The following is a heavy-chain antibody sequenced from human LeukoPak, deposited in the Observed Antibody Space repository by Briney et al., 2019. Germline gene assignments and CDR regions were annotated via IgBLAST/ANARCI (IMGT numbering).Heavy chain of an antibody. V-gene: IGHV4-59*08. Sequence: SETLSLTCTVSGGSISSYYWSWIRQPPGKGLEWIAYISDIGSINYNPSLKSRVTISLDTSKNQFPLKLSSVTAADTAVYYCAGHHPRNTVDFWGQGTLATVSS. D-gene: IGHD2/OR15-2a*01. CDR1: GGSISSYY. CDR2: ISDIGSI. CDR3: AGHHPRNTVDF. J-gene: IGHJ4*02.